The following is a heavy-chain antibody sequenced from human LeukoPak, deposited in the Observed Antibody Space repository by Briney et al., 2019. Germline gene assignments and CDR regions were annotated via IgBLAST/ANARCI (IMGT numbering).Heavy chain of an antibody. CDR1: GYTFTTYE. D-gene: IGHD6-19*01. CDR3: ARGRGSGHKENWFDP. CDR2: MNHNSDNT. J-gene: IGHJ5*02. V-gene: IGHV1-8*01. Sequence: GAAVTVSCKPSGYTFTTYEIHWVRQPTAKGLDGMGWMNHNSDNTGYTQKLRVRVTMTKNTSISTAYMELSRLRSEDTAVYYCARGRGSGHKENWFDPWGQGTLVTVSS.